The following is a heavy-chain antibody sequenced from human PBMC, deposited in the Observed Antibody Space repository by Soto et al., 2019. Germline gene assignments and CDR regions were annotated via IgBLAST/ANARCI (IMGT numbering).Heavy chain of an antibody. J-gene: IGHJ6*02. CDR2: IMPIFRTP. CDR3: ARDNDRPQVGGSYYYILDV. D-gene: IGHD1-1*01. CDR1: GGTFRNSA. Sequence: QVQLEQSGAEVKKPGSSVKVSCKASGGTFRNSAISWVLQAPGQGREWMGGIMPIFRTPDYSHKFQGRVTITADESTTPAYIELSGLRSDDTAVYYCARDNDRPQVGGSYYYILDVWGHGTTVSVSS. V-gene: IGHV1-69*12.